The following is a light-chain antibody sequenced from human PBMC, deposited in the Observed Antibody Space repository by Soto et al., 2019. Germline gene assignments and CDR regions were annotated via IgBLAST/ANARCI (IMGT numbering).Light chain of an antibody. CDR2: SAS. J-gene: IGKJ4*01. CDR3: QQARSFPGT. V-gene: IGKV1-12*01. Sequence: DIQMTQSPCSGTESVGERVTITCLASQAISSWLAWYQQKPGRAPKLLIYSASSLQNGAPSRFTGSGSATDFTLTITRLQPVYTAIYYCQQARSFPGTVGGGTKVDIK. CDR1: QAISSW.